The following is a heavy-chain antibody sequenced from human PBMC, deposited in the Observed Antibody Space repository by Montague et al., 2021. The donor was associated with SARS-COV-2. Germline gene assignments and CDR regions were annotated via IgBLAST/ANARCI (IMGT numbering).Heavy chain of an antibody. Sequence: YLRLSCAVAGFTVGKSYMSWVRQAPGKGLEWVAVIYSGGSRYYADFVKGRFTISRDTSKNTLDLQMNSLGDDDTAVYYCARDGYCSSTSCLDYWGHGTLVTVSS. D-gene: IGHD2-2*03. V-gene: IGHV3-53*01. CDR3: ARDGYCSSTSCLDY. J-gene: IGHJ4*01. CDR1: GFTVGKSY. CDR2: IYSGGSR.